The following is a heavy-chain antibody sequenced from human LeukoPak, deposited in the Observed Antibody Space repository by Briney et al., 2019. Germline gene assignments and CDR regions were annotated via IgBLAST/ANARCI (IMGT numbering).Heavy chain of an antibody. V-gene: IGHV5-51*01. J-gene: IGHJ4*02. CDR1: GYTFTNSW. Sequence: GESLKISCKGSGYTFTNSWIAWVRQMPGEGLEWIGVINPGDSEIRYTPSFQGHVTISADKSTATAYLQWSSLTASDAAMYYCARHNSGTNDYWGQGTLVTVSS. D-gene: IGHD1-14*01. CDR2: INPGDSEI. CDR3: ARHNSGTNDY.